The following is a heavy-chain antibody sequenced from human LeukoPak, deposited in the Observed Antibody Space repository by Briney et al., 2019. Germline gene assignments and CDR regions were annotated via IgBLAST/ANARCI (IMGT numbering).Heavy chain of an antibody. D-gene: IGHD3-3*01. CDR2: MYYSGST. Sequence: SETLSLTCTVSGGSISSSSYYWGWIRRPPGKGLEWIGSMYYSGSTYYNPSLKSRVTISVDTSNNQFSLKLSSVSAADTAVYYCARLSYYDFWGGYYMGFDYWGQGTLVTVSS. V-gene: IGHV4-39*01. J-gene: IGHJ4*02. CDR1: GGSISSSSYY. CDR3: ARLSYYDFWGGYYMGFDY.